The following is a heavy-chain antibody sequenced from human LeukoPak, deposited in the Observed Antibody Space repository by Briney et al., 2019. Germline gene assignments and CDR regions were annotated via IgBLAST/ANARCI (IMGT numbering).Heavy chain of an antibody. CDR1: GGSISSSSYY. V-gene: IGHV4-39*07. J-gene: IGHJ4*02. CDR2: IYHSGST. D-gene: IGHD3-10*01. Sequence: SETLSLTCTVSGGSISSSSYYWGWIRQPPGKGLEWIGEIYHSGSTNYNPSLKSRVTISVDKSKNQFSLKLSSVTAADTAVYYCARDRDLEFDYWGQGTLVTVSS. CDR3: ARDRDLEFDY.